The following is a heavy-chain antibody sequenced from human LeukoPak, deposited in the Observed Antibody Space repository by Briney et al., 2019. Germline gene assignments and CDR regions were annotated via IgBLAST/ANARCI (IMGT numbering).Heavy chain of an antibody. Sequence: GGSLRLSCAASGFTFDDYAMHWVRQAPGKGLQWVSLISGDGGSTYYADSVKGRFTISRDNSKNSLYLQMSSLRTEDTALYYCAKGPKWAYYYDSSGYLPKDYWGQGTLVTVSS. D-gene: IGHD3-22*01. CDR1: GFTFDDYA. CDR2: ISGDGGST. V-gene: IGHV3-43*02. J-gene: IGHJ4*02. CDR3: AKGPKWAYYYDSSGYLPKDY.